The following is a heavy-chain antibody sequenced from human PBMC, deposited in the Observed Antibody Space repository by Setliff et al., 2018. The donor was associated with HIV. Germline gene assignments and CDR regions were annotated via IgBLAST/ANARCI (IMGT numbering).Heavy chain of an antibody. Sequence: GESLKISCKGPGYNFNTDWIAWVRQKPGKGPEWMGSIFPGDSDTKYSPSFEGQVTISANKSISTAYLKWSRLRASDTGIYYCAGLRGDYVGQYYYYMDVWGEGTTVTVSS. CDR1: GYNFNTDW. J-gene: IGHJ6*03. V-gene: IGHV5-51*01. CDR2: IFPGDSDT. CDR3: AGLRGDYVGQYYYYMDV. D-gene: IGHD4-17*01.